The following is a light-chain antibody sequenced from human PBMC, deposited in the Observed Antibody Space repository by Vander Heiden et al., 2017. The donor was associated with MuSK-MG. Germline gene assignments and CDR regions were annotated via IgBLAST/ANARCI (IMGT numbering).Light chain of an antibody. CDR3: SSYTSSSSVI. CDR1: SRYVGRYNL. J-gene: IGLJ2*01. Sequence: QSALTPPASVSGSPGQSIPISCTGTSRYVGRYNLLSWYQQHPGKAPKVMIYDVSNRPSGISNRFSGSKSGNTASLTISGLQAEDEADYYCSSYTSSSSVIFGGGTKLTVL. CDR2: DVS. V-gene: IGLV2-14*01.